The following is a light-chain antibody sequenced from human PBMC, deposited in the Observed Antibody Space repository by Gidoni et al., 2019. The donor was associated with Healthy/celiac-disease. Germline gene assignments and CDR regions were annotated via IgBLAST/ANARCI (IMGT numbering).Light chain of an antibody. CDR2: WAS. CDR1: QSVLYSSNNKNY. CDR3: QQYYSTPWT. J-gene: IGKJ1*01. V-gene: IGKV4-1*01. Sequence: DIVMTQSPDSLAVSLGERATINCKSSQSVLYSSNNKNYLAWYQKKPGQPPKLLIYWASTRESGGPDRFSGSGSGTDFTLTISSLQAEDVAVYYCQQYYSTPWTFGQGTKVEIK.